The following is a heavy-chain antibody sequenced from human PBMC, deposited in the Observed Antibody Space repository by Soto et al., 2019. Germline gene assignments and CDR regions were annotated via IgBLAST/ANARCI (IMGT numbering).Heavy chain of an antibody. Sequence: SETLSLTCTVSGGSISSGGYYWSWIRQHPGKGLEWIGYIYYSGSTYYDPSLKSRVTISVDTSKNQFSLKLSSVTAADTAVYYCASSNYDFWSSVDYWGQGTLVTVSS. V-gene: IGHV4-31*03. CDR3: ASSNYDFWSSVDY. CDR2: IYYSGST. CDR1: GGSISSGGYY. D-gene: IGHD3-3*01. J-gene: IGHJ4*02.